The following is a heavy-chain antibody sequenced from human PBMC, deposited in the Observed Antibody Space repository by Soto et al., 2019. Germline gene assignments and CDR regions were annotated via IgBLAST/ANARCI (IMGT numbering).Heavy chain of an antibody. CDR3: ARGRIAARYPTRGFCFDP. V-gene: IGHV1-3*01. J-gene: IGHJ5*02. CDR1: GYTFTSYA. D-gene: IGHD6-6*01. CDR2: INAGNGNT. Sequence: QVQLVQSGAEVKKPGASVKVSCKASGYTFTSYAMHWVRQAPGQRLEWMGWINAGNGNTKYSQKFEGRVTITRDTSSFSSYMELSSLRSQDTAVYYCARGRIAARYPTRGFCFDPSGQGTLVTASS.